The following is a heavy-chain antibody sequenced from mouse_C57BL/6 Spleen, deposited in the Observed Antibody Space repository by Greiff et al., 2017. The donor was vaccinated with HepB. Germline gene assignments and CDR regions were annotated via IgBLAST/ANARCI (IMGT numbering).Heavy chain of an antibody. V-gene: IGHV5-17*01. CDR1: GFTFSDYG. J-gene: IGHJ1*03. D-gene: IGHD1-1*01. CDR2: ISSGSSTI. CDR3: ARPPPSDYYGSSHWYFDV. Sequence: EVQLVESGGGLVKPGGSLKLSCAASGFTFSDYGMHWVRQAPEKGLEWVAYISSGSSTIYYADTVKGRFTISRDNAKNTLFLQMTSLRSEDTAMYYCARPPPSDYYGSSHWYFDVWGTGTTVTVSS.